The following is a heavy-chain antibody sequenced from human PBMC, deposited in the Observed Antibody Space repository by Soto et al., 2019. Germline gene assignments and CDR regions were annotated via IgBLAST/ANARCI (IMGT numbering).Heavy chain of an antibody. Sequence: HPGGSLRLSCAASGFTFSDHYMDWVRQAPGKGLEWVGRTRNKANSYTTEYAASVKGRFTISRDDSKNSLYLQMNSLKTEDTAVYYCARLRSGSYYFDYWGQGTLVTVSS. CDR3: ARLRSGSYYFDY. CDR2: TRNKANSYTT. J-gene: IGHJ4*02. V-gene: IGHV3-72*01. CDR1: GFTFSDHY. D-gene: IGHD1-26*01.